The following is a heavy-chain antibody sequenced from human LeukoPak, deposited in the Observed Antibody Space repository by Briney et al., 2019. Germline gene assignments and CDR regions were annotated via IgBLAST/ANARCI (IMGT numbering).Heavy chain of an antibody. D-gene: IGHD2/OR15-2a*01. CDR3: ARDQEGPFVGDY. V-gene: IGHV1-18*01. CDR2: ISAYNGNT. J-gene: IGHJ4*02. CDR1: GYTFTRFG. Sequence: GASVKVSCKASGYTFTRFGISWVRQAPGQGLEWMGWISAYNGNTNYAQKLQGRVTMTTDTSTSTAYMELRGLRSDDTAVYYCARDQEGPFVGDYWGQGTLVTVSS.